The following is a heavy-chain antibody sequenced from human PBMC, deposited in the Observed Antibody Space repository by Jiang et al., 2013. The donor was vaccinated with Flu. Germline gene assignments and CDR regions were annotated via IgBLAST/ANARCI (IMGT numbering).Heavy chain of an antibody. D-gene: IGHD3-10*01. CDR3: ARTYYYGSGSNYNVWFDP. Sequence: GKALEWLALIYWDDDERYNPSLRTRLTITKDTPKNQVVLTMTNMDPEDTATYYCARTYYYGSGSNYNVWFDPWGQGTLVTVSS. V-gene: IGHV2-5*02. J-gene: IGHJ5*02. CDR2: IYWDDDE.